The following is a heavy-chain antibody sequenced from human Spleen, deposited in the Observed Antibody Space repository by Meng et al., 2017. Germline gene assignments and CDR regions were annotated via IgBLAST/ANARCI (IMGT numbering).Heavy chain of an antibody. CDR3: ARIGILNWFDP. J-gene: IGHJ5*02. D-gene: IGHD3-3*01. CDR1: GGSISSYY. V-gene: IGHV4-4*07. CDR2: IYTSGST. Sequence: QVTLRVVGPGLGHPSETLALPCTVSGGSISSYYWGWIRQHAGKGLEWIGRIYTSGSTNYNPSLKSRVTMSVDTSKNQFSLKLSSVTAADTAVYYCARIGILNWFDPWGQGTLVTVSS.